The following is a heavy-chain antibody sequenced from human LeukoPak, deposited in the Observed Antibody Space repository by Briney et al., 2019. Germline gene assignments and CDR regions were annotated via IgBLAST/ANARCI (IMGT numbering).Heavy chain of an antibody. CDR2: INPNSGGT. Sequence: GASVKVSCKASGYTFTGCYMHWVRQAPGQGLEWMGWINPNSGGTNYAQKFQGRVTMTRDTSISTAYMELSRLRSDDTAVYYCARERDTAMVTGDAFDIWGQGTMVTVSS. D-gene: IGHD5-18*01. CDR1: GYTFTGCY. J-gene: IGHJ3*02. V-gene: IGHV1-2*02. CDR3: ARERDTAMVTGDAFDI.